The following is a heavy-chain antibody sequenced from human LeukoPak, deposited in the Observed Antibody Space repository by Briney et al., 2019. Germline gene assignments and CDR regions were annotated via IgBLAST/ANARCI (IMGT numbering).Heavy chain of an antibody. CDR3: ARTYYYDSNGFFDY. J-gene: IGHJ4*02. CDR1: GFTFSSYE. Sequence: GGSLGLSCAASGFTFSSYEMNWVRQAPGKGLEWVSYISSSGSTIYYADSVKGRFTISRDNVKNSLYLQMNSLRAEDTAVYYCARTYYYDSNGFFDYWGQGTLVTVSS. D-gene: IGHD3-22*01. V-gene: IGHV3-48*03. CDR2: ISSSGSTI.